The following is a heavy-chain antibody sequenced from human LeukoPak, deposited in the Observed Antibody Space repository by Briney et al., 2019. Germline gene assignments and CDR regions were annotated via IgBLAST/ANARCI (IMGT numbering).Heavy chain of an antibody. V-gene: IGHV5-51*01. D-gene: IGHD5-18*01. Sequence: GGSLKISCKGSGYSFTSYWIGWVRQMPGKGLEWMGIIYPGDSDTRYSPSFQGQVTISADKSISTAYLQWSSLKASDTAMYYCARLHMTNVDTAMAGNDYWGQGTLVTVSS. CDR2: IYPGDSDT. J-gene: IGHJ4*02. CDR3: ARLHMTNVDTAMAGNDY. CDR1: GYSFTSYW.